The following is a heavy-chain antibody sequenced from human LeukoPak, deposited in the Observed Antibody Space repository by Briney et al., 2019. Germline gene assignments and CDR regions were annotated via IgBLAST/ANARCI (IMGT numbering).Heavy chain of an antibody. V-gene: IGHV1-2*02. J-gene: IGHJ4*02. Sequence: VSVKVSCKASGYTLTGYYMHWVRQAPGQGLEWMGWINPNSGGTNYAQKFQGRVTMTRDTSISTAYMELSRLRSDDTAVYYCASQYSGSYGEFDYWGQGTLVTVSS. CDR3: ASQYSGSYGEFDY. CDR2: INPNSGGT. D-gene: IGHD1-26*01. CDR1: GYTLTGYY.